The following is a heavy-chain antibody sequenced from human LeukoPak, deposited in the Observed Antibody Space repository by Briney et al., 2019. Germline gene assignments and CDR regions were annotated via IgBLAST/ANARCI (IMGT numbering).Heavy chain of an antibody. CDR1: GGTFSSYA. V-gene: IGHV1-69*13. CDR3: ATTNNFIGSGSYYSDAFDI. CDR2: IIPIFGTA. J-gene: IGHJ3*02. D-gene: IGHD3-10*01. Sequence: SVKVSCKASGGTFSSYAISWVQQAPGQGLEWMGGIIPIFGTANYAQKFQGRVTITADESTSTAYMELSSLRSEDTAVYYCATTNNFIGSGSYYSDAFDIWGQGTMVTVSS.